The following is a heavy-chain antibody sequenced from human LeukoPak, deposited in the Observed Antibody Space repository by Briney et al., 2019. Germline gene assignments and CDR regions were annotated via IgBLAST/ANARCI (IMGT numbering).Heavy chain of an antibody. CDR1: GFTFSSYS. D-gene: IGHD1-26*01. J-gene: IGHJ4*02. Sequence: GGPLRLSCAASGFTFSSYSMNWVRQAPGKGLEWVSSISSSSSYIYYADSVKGRFTISRDNAKNSLYLQMNSLRAEDTAVYYCARDEGGTCFDYWGQGTLVTVSS. V-gene: IGHV3-21*01. CDR2: ISSSSSYI. CDR3: ARDEGGTCFDY.